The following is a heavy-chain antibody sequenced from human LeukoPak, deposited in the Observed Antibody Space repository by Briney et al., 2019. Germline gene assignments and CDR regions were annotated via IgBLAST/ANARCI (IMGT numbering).Heavy chain of an antibody. CDR2: VNPDMSEK. D-gene: IGHD2-2*01. CDR3: ARDGLPVALDK. V-gene: IGHV3-7*01. Sequence: PGGSLRLSCAASGFTFNRHWMTWVRQAPGKGLEWIANVNPDMSEKNYVESVKGRFTISRGKVKNSLYLQMNSLRGDDTAVYYCARDGLPVALDKWGQGTLVTVSS. J-gene: IGHJ4*02. CDR1: GFTFNRHW.